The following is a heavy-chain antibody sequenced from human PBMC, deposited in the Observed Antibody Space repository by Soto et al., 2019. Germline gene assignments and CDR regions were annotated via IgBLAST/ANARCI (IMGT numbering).Heavy chain of an antibody. J-gene: IGHJ4*02. CDR1: GFTFSSYA. D-gene: IGHD6-13*01. CDR2: ISGSGGST. Sequence: PGGSLRLSCAASGFTFSSYAMSWVRQAPGKGLEWVSAISGSGGSTYYADSVKGRFTISRDNSKNTLYLQMNSLRAEDTAVYYCAKIEGLWSYPLSYSSTWYVVYWGQGTLVTVSS. CDR3: AKIEGLWSYPLSYSSTWYVVY. V-gene: IGHV3-23*01.